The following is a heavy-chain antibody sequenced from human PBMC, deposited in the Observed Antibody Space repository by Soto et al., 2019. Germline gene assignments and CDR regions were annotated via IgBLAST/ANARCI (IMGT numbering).Heavy chain of an antibody. CDR3: ARVPKGNWFDP. Sequence: EVQLVESGGGLVQPGGSLRLSCAASGFTVSSNYMSWVRQAPGKGLEWVSVIYSGGSTYYADSVKGRFTISRHNSKNTLYLQMNSLRAEDMAVYYCARVPKGNWFDPWGQGTLVTVSS. CDR2: IYSGGST. J-gene: IGHJ5*02. CDR1: GFTVSSNY. V-gene: IGHV3-53*04.